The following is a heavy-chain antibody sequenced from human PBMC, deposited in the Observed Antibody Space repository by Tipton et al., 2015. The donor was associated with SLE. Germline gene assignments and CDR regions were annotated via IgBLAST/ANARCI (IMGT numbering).Heavy chain of an antibody. V-gene: IGHV3-48*03. CDR3: ARDSVDTAMVTCDI. CDR2: IYYSGSTI. J-gene: IGHJ3*02. CDR1: GGSISSSN. Sequence: LSLTCAVSGGSISSSNWWSWVRQPPGKGLEWIGSIYYSGSTIYYADSVKGRFTISRDNAKNSLYLQMNSLRAEDTAVYYCARDSVDTAMVTCDIWGQGTMVTVSS. D-gene: IGHD5-18*01.